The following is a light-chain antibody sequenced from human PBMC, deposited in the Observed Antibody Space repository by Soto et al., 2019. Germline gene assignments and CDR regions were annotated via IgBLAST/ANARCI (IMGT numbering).Light chain of an antibody. CDR1: SGHSSYA. CDR2: LNSDGSH. CDR3: QTWGTGIQGV. J-gene: IGLJ3*02. V-gene: IGLV4-69*01. Sequence: QPVLTQSPSASASLGASVKLTCTLSSGHSSYAIAWHQQQPEKGPRYLMKLNSDGSHSKGDGIPDRFSGSSSGAERYLTISSLQSEDEADYHCQTWGTGIQGVFGGGTKLTVL.